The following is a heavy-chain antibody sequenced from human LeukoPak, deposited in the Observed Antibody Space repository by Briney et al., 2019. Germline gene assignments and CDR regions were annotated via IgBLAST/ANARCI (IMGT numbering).Heavy chain of an antibody. CDR2: INHSVST. D-gene: IGHD5-18*01. J-gene: IGHJ5*02. V-gene: IGHV4-34*01. CDR1: GGSFSGYY. Sequence: SETLSLTCAVYGGSFSGYYWSWIRQHPGKGLEWIGEINHSVSTNYNPSLKSRVTISVDTSKNQFSLKLSSVTAADTAVYYCARVKGDTAMVHKWFDPWGQGTLVTVSS. CDR3: ARVKGDTAMVHKWFDP.